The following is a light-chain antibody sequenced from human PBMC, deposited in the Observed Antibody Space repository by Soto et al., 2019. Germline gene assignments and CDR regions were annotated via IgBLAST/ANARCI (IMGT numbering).Light chain of an antibody. CDR2: AAS. J-gene: IGKJ2*01. Sequence: IQLTQSTSSLSASVGDRVTVTCRASQGISSYLAWYQQQPGKAPKLLIYAASTLQRGVSSRFSGSGSGTEFTLTISSLQPEDFATYYCQQLNSYPPTFGQGTKLEIK. CDR1: QGISSY. V-gene: IGKV1-9*01. CDR3: QQLNSYPPT.